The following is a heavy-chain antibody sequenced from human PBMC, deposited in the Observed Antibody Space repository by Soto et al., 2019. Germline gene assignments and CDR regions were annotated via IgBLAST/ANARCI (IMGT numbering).Heavy chain of an antibody. CDR3: AAHPGGGGY. V-gene: IGHV3-53*01. CDR1: GFTVSNNY. J-gene: IGHJ4*02. D-gene: IGHD3-10*01. CDR2: IYSGGYT. Sequence: EVQLVESGGGLIQPGGSLRLSCAVSGFTVSNNYMSWVRQAPGKGLEGVSVIYSGGYTAYGDSVKGRFTISRDNSKNTLSLKINNPRAGDRAVFFCAAHPGGGGYWGQGTLVTVSS.